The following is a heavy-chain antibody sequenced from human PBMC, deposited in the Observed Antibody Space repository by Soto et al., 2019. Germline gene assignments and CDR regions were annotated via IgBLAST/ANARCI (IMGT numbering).Heavy chain of an antibody. CDR1: GFTFTSYS. CDR3: ATSLIYTGPGWGRPFDY. CDR2: ISSSSTI. V-gene: IGHV3-48*01. D-gene: IGHD2-8*02. Sequence: EVQLVESGGGLVQPGGSLRLSCAASGFTFTSYSMNWVRQAPGKGLEWISYISSSSTIYYADSVKVRFTISRDTAENSLYLQMSSLKAEDTAVYYCATSLIYTGPGWGRPFDYWGQGTLVAVSS. J-gene: IGHJ4*02.